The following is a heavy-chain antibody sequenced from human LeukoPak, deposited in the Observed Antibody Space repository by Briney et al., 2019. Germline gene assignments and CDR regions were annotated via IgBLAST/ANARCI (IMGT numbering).Heavy chain of an antibody. D-gene: IGHD3-10*01. CDR1: GGSISSYY. J-gene: IGHJ4*02. CDR3: ARGPRLWFGELLYYDY. Sequence: SETLSLTCTVSGGSISSYYWSWIRQPAGKGLEWIGRIYSSGSTNYNPSLKSRVTMSVDTSKNQFSLNLSSVTAADTAVYYCARGPRLWFGELLYYDYRGQGTLATVSS. CDR2: IYSSGST. V-gene: IGHV4-4*07.